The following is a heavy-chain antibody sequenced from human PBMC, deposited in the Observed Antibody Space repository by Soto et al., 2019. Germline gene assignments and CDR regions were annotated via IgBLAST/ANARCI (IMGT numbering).Heavy chain of an antibody. V-gene: IGHV4-59*01. CDR2: IYYSGST. CDR1: GGSISSYY. D-gene: IGHD4-17*01. CDR3: ARDHGDYDY. Sequence: ASETLSLTCTVSGGSISSYYWSWIRQPPGKGLEWIGYIYYSGSTNYNPSLKSRVTISVDTSKNQFSLKLSSVTAADTAVYYCARDHGDYDYWGQGTLVTVSS. J-gene: IGHJ4*02.